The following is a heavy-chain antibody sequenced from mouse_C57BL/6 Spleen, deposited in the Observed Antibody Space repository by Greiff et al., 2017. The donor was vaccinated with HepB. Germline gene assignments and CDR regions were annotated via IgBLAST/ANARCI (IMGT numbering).Heavy chain of an antibody. J-gene: IGHJ4*01. Sequence: VQLQQSGPGLVQPSQSLSITCTVSGFSLTSYGVHWVRQSPGKGLEWLGVIWSGGSTDYNAAFISRLSISKDNSKSQVFFKMNSLQADDTARYYCARNHYSNSMDYWGQGTSVTVSS. CDR2: IWSGGST. CDR3: ARNHYSNSMDY. D-gene: IGHD2-5*01. CDR1: GFSLTSYG. V-gene: IGHV2-2*01.